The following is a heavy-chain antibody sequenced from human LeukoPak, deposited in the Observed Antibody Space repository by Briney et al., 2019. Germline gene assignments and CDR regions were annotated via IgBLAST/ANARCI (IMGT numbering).Heavy chain of an antibody. V-gene: IGHV3-21*01. J-gene: IGHJ5*02. CDR3: ARDSSLSARRGWFDP. Sequence: GGSLRLSCAASGFTFSSYSMNWVRQAPGKGLEWVSSISSSSSYIYYADSVKGRFTISRDNAKNSLYLQMNSLRAEDTAVYYCARDSSLSARRGWFDPWGQGSLVTVSS. CDR1: GFTFSSYS. D-gene: IGHD6-6*01. CDR2: ISSSSSYI.